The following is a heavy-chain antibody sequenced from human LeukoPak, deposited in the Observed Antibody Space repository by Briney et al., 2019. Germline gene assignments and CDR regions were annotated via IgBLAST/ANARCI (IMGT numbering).Heavy chain of an antibody. Sequence: SETLSLTCTVSGGSINSYYWNWIRQSAGKGLECIGRIYIGGSTNYNPSLKSRVTMSLDASKNQISVNLNSVTAADTAIYYCARERHGGYSYGFSFDYWGQGTLVTVSS. CDR3: ARERHGGYSYGFSFDY. V-gene: IGHV4-4*07. J-gene: IGHJ4*02. CDR1: GGSINSYY. D-gene: IGHD5-18*01. CDR2: IYIGGST.